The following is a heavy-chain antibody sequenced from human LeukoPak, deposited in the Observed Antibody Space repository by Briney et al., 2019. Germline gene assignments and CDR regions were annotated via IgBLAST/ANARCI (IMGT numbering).Heavy chain of an antibody. D-gene: IGHD3-22*01. CDR3: ARGERSSGYYYLDS. CDR1: GGSISSDY. Sequence: SETLSLTCTVSGGSISSDYWSLIRQPPGKGLEWIGYIYNSGNTNYNPSLRSRVTISVDTSKNQVSLKLSSVTAADTAVYYCARGERSSGYYYLDSWGQGTQVTVSS. J-gene: IGHJ4*02. CDR2: IYNSGNT. V-gene: IGHV4-59*01.